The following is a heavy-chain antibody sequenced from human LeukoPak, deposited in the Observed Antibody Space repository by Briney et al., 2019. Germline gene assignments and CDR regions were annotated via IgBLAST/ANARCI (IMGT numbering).Heavy chain of an antibody. Sequence: GGSLRLSRAASGFTFSSYSMNWVRQAPGKGLEWVSYISSSSSTIYYADSVKGRFTISRDNAKNSLYLQMNSLRAEDTAVYYCARAGEVPAAIRDAFDIWGQGTMVTVSS. V-gene: IGHV3-48*01. CDR3: ARAGEVPAAIRDAFDI. CDR2: ISSSSSTI. D-gene: IGHD2-2*01. J-gene: IGHJ3*02. CDR1: GFTFSSYS.